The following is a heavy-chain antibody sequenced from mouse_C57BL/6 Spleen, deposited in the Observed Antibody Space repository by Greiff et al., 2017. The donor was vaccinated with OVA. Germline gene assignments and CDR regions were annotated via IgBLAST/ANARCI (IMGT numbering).Heavy chain of an antibody. CDR3: AKIYYDYDGYYFDY. J-gene: IGHJ2*01. CDR2: INPNNGGT. Sequence: EVKLQQSGPELVKPGASVKMSCKASGYTFTDYNMHWVKQSHGKSLEWIGYINPNNGGTSYNQKFKGKATLTVNKSSSTAYMELRSLTSEDSAVYYCAKIYYDYDGYYFDYWGQGTTLTVSS. V-gene: IGHV1-22*01. CDR1: GYTFTDYN. D-gene: IGHD2-4*01.